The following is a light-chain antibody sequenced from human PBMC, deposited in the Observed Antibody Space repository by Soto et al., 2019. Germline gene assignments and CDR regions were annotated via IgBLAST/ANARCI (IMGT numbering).Light chain of an antibody. CDR2: DAS. V-gene: IGKV1-33*01. CDR1: QDISNY. CDR3: QQYDTLLIT. Sequence: DIQMTQSPSSLSASVGDRVTITCQASQDISNYLNWDQQKPGKAPEILIYDASNLETGVPSRFSGSGSGTDFTFTISSPQPEDIATYYCQQYDTLLITFGQGTRLEIK. J-gene: IGKJ5*01.